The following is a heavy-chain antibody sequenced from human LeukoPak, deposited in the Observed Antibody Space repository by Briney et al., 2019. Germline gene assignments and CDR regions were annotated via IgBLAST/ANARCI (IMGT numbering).Heavy chain of an antibody. CDR1: GGSISSSGYY. J-gene: IGHJ4*02. Sequence: SETLSLTCTVSGGSISSSGYYWGWIRQPPGKGLEWIGSIFHSGSTYYNPSHKSRVTISVDTSKNQFSLRLSSVTAADTAVYYCARVYYYDISGSVDYWGQGTLVTVSS. CDR2: IFHSGST. CDR3: ARVYYYDISGSVDY. D-gene: IGHD3-22*01. V-gene: IGHV4-39*01.